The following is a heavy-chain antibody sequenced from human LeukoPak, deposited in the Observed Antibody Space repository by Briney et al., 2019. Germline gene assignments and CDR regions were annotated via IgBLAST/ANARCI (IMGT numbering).Heavy chain of an antibody. Sequence: ASVKVSCKASGYTFTNYYRHWVRQAPGQGLEWMGIINPSGGSTSYAQKFQGRVTMTRDTSTSTVYMEVSSLTSEDTAVYYCALGRYIYDYFHYWGQGTLVTVSS. J-gene: IGHJ4*02. CDR2: INPSGGST. CDR3: ALGRYIYDYFHY. CDR1: GYTFTNYY. V-gene: IGHV1-46*01. D-gene: IGHD5-18*01.